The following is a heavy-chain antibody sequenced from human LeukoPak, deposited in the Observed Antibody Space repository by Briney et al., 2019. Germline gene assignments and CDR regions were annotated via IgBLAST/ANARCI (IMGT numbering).Heavy chain of an antibody. D-gene: IGHD3-3*01. V-gene: IGHV1-2*02. Sequence: GESLKISCKGSGYSFSTSWIAWVRQMPGKGLEWMGWINPNSGGTNYAQKFQGRVTMTRDTSISTAYMELSRLRSDDTAVYYCAGDVEITIFGVGDRGYWGQGTLVTVSS. CDR1: GYSFSTSW. CDR3: AGDVEITIFGVGDRGY. CDR2: INPNSGGT. J-gene: IGHJ4*02.